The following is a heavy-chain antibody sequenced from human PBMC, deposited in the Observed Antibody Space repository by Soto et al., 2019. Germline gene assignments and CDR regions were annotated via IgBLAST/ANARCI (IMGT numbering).Heavy chain of an antibody. V-gene: IGHV3-48*03. D-gene: IGHD5-18*01. Sequence: PGGSLRLSCAASGFTFSSSEMNWVRQAPGKGLEWVSFISTSGTTIYYADSVKGRFTISRDDAKNSLYLQMNSLRAGDTAVYYCARVRPGYSYGYPNWFDPWGQGT. CDR1: GFTFSSSE. CDR2: ISTSGTTI. CDR3: ARVRPGYSYGYPNWFDP. J-gene: IGHJ5*02.